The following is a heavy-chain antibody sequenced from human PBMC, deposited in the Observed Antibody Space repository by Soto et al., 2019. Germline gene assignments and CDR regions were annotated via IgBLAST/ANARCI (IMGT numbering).Heavy chain of an antibody. CDR3: ARGPRGLYHHDY. CDR1: GFTFSGDW. CDR2: INMDGSST. D-gene: IGHD2-2*01. J-gene: IGHJ4*02. V-gene: IGHV3-74*01. Sequence: EVQLVESGGGLVQTGGSLRLSCAASGFTFSGDWMHWVRQGAGKGLVWVSRINMDGSSTNYADSVKGRFTISRDNAKNTLYLQMNNLRVDDTAVYVCARGPRGLYHHDYWGQGALVTVSS.